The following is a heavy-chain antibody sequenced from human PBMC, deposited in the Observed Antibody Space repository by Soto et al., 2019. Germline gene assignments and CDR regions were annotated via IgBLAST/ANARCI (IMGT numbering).Heavy chain of an antibody. J-gene: IGHJ4*02. Sequence: SETLSLTCTVSGTSISSSSYYWGWIRQPPGKGLEWIGSIYYSGNTYYNPSLKSRVTISVDTSKNQFSLKLSSVTAADTAVYYCARLGAPYCSSTSCYAGSSDYWGQGTLVTVSS. D-gene: IGHD2-2*01. CDR2: IYYSGNT. V-gene: IGHV4-39*07. CDR3: ARLGAPYCSSTSCYAGSSDY. CDR1: GTSISSSSYY.